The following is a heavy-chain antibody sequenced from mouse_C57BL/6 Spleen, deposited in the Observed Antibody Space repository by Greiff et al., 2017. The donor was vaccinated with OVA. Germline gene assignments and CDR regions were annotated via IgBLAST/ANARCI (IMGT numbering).Heavy chain of an antibody. CDR3: ARHRYGSFDY. J-gene: IGHJ2*01. CDR2: IDPSDSET. Sequence: QVQLKQPGAELVRPGSSVKLSCKASGYTFTSYWMHWVKQRPIQGLEWIGNIDPSDSETHYNQKFKDKATLTVDKSSSTAYMQLSSLTSEDSAVYYWARHRYGSFDYWGQGTTLTVSS. CDR1: GYTFTSYW. V-gene: IGHV1-52*01. D-gene: IGHD1-1*02.